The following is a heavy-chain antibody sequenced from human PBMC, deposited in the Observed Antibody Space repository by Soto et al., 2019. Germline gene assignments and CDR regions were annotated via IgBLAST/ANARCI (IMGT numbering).Heavy chain of an antibody. D-gene: IGHD3-3*01. CDR3: ARVATDFWSGYPYPYYYMDV. CDR2: IYSGGST. V-gene: IGHV3-53*04. Sequence: PGGSLRLSCAASGFTVSSNYMSWVRQAPGKGLEWVSVIYSGGSTYYAGSVKGRFTISRHNSKNTLYLQMNSLRAEDTAVYYCARVATDFWSGYPYPYYYMDVWGKGTTVTVSS. J-gene: IGHJ6*03. CDR1: GFTVSSNY.